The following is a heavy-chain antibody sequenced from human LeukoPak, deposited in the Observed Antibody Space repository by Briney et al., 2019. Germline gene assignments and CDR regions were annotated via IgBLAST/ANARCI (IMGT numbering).Heavy chain of an antibody. D-gene: IGHD4-11*01. J-gene: IGHJ4*02. CDR3: ARDPTTQTFDY. V-gene: IGHV1-18*01. Sequence: GASVKVSCKASGYTFTSYGISWVRQAPGQGLELMGWISTYNGNTNYAQKLQGRVTMTTDTSTTTAYMELRSLTSDDTAVYYCARDPTTQTFDYWGQGTLVTVSS. CDR2: ISTYNGNT. CDR1: GYTFTSYG.